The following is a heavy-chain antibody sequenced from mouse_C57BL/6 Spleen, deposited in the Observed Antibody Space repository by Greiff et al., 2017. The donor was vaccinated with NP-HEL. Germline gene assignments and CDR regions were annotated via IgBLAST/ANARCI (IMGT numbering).Heavy chain of an antibody. CDR1: GYAFSSSW. CDR3: AEGDGGY. Sequence: VQLQQSGPELVKPGASVKISCKASGYAFSSSWMNWVKQRPGKGLEWIGRIYPGDGDTNYNGKFKGKATLTADKSSSTAYMQLSSLTSEDSAVYFCAEGDGGYWGQGATLTVSS. V-gene: IGHV1-82*01. D-gene: IGHD3-3*01. CDR2: IYPGDGDT. J-gene: IGHJ2*01.